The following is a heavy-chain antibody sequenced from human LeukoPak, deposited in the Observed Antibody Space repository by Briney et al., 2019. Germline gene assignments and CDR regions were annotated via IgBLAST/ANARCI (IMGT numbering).Heavy chain of an antibody. D-gene: IGHD5-18*01. J-gene: IGHJ4*02. V-gene: IGHV4-30-4*01. CDR1: GGSISSGDYY. Sequence: ASQTLSLTCTVSGGSISSGDYYWSWIRQPPGKGLEWIGYIYYGGSTYYNPSLKSRVTISVDTSKNQFSLKLSSVTAADTAVYYCARGGYSYGIGPPDYWGQGTLVTVSS. CDR2: IYYGGST. CDR3: ARGGYSYGIGPPDY.